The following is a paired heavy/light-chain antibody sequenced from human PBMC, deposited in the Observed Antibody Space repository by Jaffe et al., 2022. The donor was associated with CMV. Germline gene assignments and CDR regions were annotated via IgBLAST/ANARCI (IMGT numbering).Heavy chain of an antibody. Sequence: QEQLVESGGGVVQPGKSLRLACVASGFTLKDYGVHWVRQAPGKGLEWVAYIWYDGNNKYYADSVKGRLTISRDNSNDTVFLEMNGLRAEDTATYYCAKEGGARGRYYYYFLDVWGKGTTVTVSS. J-gene: IGHJ6*03. CDR1: GFTLKDYG. V-gene: IGHV3-33*06. D-gene: IGHD3-10*01. CDR3: AKEGGARGRYYYYFLDV. CDR2: IWYDGNNK.
Light chain of an antibody. J-gene: IGKJ2*01. CDR1: QSVSSGY. CDR2: GAS. CDR3: QQHGSSPPYT. Sequence: ELVLTQSPGTLSLSPGERATLSCRASQSVSSGYLTWYQQKPGQAPRLLIYGASIRATGIPDRFSGGGSGTDFTLTISRLEPEDFAVYYCQQHGSSPPYTFGQGTKLEIK. V-gene: IGKV3-20*01.